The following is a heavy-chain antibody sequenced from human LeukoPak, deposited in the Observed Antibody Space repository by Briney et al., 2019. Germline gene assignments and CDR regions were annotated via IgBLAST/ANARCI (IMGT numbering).Heavy chain of an antibody. CDR1: GGSISNYY. CDR3: ARQECGGSCYPEDY. CDR2: IYYTGNT. D-gene: IGHD2-15*01. Sequence: SETLSLTCTVSGGSISNYYWSWIRQSPGKGLEWIGYIYYTGNTNYNPSLESRVIISVDTSKNQFSLKLSSVTAADTAVYYCARQECGGSCYPEDYWGQGTLVTVSS. J-gene: IGHJ4*02. V-gene: IGHV4-59*08.